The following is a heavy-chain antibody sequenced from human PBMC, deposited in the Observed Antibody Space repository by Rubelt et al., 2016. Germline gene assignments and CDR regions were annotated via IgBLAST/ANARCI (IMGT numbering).Heavy chain of an antibody. CDR3: ARLEGRTTVVIIDY. V-gene: IGHV5-51*02. CDR2: IYPGDSDT. D-gene: IGHD4-23*01. J-gene: IGHJ4*02. Sequence: MPGKALEWMGIIYPGDSDTRYSPSFQGRVTFSADKSIRTAYLQWSSLKASDTAIYYCARLEGRTTVVIIDYWGQGTLVTVSS.